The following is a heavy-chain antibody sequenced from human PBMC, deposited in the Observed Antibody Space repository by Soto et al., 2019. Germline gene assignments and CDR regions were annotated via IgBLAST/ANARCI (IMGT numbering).Heavy chain of an antibody. CDR3: AKDAVSWNYDWFDS. CDR1: GFIFSDYA. CDR2: VSSDGGNK. D-gene: IGHD1-7*01. V-gene: IGHV3-30-3*01. J-gene: IGHJ5*01. Sequence: PGGSLRLSCAASGFIFSDYAIHWVRQSPGKGLEWVALVSSDGGNKYYADSVEGRFTVSRDNSQNTAYLQLSSLRSDDTAIYYCAKDAVSWNYDWFDSWGQGTLVTVSS.